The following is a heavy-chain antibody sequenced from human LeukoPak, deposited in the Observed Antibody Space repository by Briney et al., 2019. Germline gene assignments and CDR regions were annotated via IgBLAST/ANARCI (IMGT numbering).Heavy chain of an antibody. CDR2: IYYSGRT. CDR1: AGSISSSNYY. J-gene: IGHJ5*02. V-gene: IGHV4-39*01. CDR3: ARGRPDGSGSYYKFDP. D-gene: IGHD3-10*01. Sequence: PSETLSLTCTVSAGSISSSNYYWGWIRQPPGKGLEWIGSIYYSGRTYYNPSLKSRVTISVNTSKKQFPLKLSSVTAADTAVYYCARGRPDGSGSYYKFDPWGQGTLVTVSS.